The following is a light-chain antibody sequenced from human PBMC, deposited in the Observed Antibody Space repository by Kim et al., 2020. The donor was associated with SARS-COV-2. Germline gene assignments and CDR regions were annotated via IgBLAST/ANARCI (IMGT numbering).Light chain of an antibody. J-gene: IGLJ3*02. V-gene: IGLV3-1*01. CDR2: QST. CDR1: KLGDKY. CDR3: QAWDSDTAV. Sequence: SYELTQPPSVSVSPGQTAFITCSGDKLGDKYTYWFQQKPGQSPVLVIHQSTKRPSGIPERFSGSNSGNTATLTISGTQTLDEGDYYCQAWDSDTAVFGGGTKVTVL.